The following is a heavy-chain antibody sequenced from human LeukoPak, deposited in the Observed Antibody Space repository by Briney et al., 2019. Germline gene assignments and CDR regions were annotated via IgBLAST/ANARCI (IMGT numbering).Heavy chain of an antibody. V-gene: IGHV3-21*01. CDR2: ISSGSTYI. J-gene: IGHJ4*02. D-gene: IGHD3-10*01. CDR3: ARARDYYGSGSYYNFDY. Sequence: NPGGSLRLSCAASGFTFSSYSMSWVRQAPGKGLEWVSSISSGSTYIYYADSVKGRFTISRDNAKNSLYLQMNSLRAEDTAVYYCARARDYYGSGSYYNFDYWGQGTLVTVSS. CDR1: GFTFSSYS.